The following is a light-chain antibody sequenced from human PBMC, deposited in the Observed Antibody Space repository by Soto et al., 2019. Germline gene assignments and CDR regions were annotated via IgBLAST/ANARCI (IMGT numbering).Light chain of an antibody. Sequence: EIVMTQSPATQSVSPGERATLSCRASQSVSSNLAWYQQKPAQAPRLLIYGASTRATGIPARFSGSGSGTEFTLTISSLQSEDFAVYYCQQYNNWGTFGQGTKVDI. V-gene: IGKV3-15*01. CDR1: QSVSSN. CDR2: GAS. J-gene: IGKJ1*01. CDR3: QQYNNWGT.